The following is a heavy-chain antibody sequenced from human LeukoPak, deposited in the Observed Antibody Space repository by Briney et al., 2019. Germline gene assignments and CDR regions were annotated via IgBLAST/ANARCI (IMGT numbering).Heavy chain of an antibody. CDR1: AASISNYY. V-gene: IGHV4-4*09. Sequence: PSETLSLTCAVSAASISNYYWSWIRQAPGKGLEWIGYISTSGSTNYNPSLKSRVSISLDTSKNRFSLNLNFVTAADTAVYYCARQRGGSYYGDTYYFDYWGQGTLVTVSS. CDR2: ISTSGST. CDR3: ARQRGGSYYGDTYYFDY. D-gene: IGHD1-26*01. J-gene: IGHJ4*02.